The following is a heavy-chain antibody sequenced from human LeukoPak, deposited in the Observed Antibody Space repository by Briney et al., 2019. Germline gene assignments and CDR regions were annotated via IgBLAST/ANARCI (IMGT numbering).Heavy chain of an antibody. CDR2: IIPIFGTA. V-gene: IGHV1-69*13. Sequence: SVKVSCKASGGTFSSYAISWVRQAPGQGLEWMGGIIPIFGTANYAQKFQGRVTITADESTSTAYMELSSLRSGDTAVYYCARDSGDYYYGMDVWGQGTTVTVSS. CDR1: GGTFSSYA. CDR3: ARDSGDYYYGMDV. D-gene: IGHD4-17*01. J-gene: IGHJ6*02.